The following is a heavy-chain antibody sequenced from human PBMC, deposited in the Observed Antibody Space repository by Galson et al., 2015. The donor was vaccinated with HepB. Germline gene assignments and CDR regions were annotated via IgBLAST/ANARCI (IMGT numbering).Heavy chain of an antibody. Sequence: SVKVSCKASGYTFTRYGISWVRQAPGQGLEWMGWISAYNGNTNYAQKLQGRVTMTTDTSTSTAYMELRSLRSDDTAVYYCARARYYDSSGYPDYWGQGTLVTVSS. D-gene: IGHD3-22*01. CDR3: ARARYYDSSGYPDY. CDR2: ISAYNGNT. CDR1: GYTFTRYG. J-gene: IGHJ4*02. V-gene: IGHV1-18*01.